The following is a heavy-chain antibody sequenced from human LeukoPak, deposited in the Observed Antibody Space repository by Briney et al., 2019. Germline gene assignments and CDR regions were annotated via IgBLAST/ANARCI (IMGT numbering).Heavy chain of an antibody. CDR3: ARTDVLLSGMDV. D-gene: IGHD3-10*01. CDR1: GFTFSSYG. CDR2: ISYDGSNK. Sequence: GGSLRLSCAASGFTFSSYGMHWVRQAPGKGLEWVAVISYDGSNKYYADSVKGRFTISRDNSKNTLYLQMKSLRAEDTAVYYCARTDVLLSGMDVWGQGTTVTVSS. J-gene: IGHJ6*02. V-gene: IGHV3-30*03.